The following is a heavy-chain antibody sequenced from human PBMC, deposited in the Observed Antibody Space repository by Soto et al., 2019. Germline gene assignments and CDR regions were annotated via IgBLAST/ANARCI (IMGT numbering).Heavy chain of an antibody. V-gene: IGHV3-9*01. CDR3: AKGGGYYYDSSGRNWFDP. CDR2: ISWNSGSI. CDR1: GFTFDDYA. J-gene: IGHJ5*02. D-gene: IGHD3-22*01. Sequence: PRLSCAASGFTFDDYAMHWVRQAPGKGLEWVSGISWNSGSIGYADSVKGRFTISRDNAKNSLYLQMNSLRAEDTALYYCAKGGGYYYDSSGRNWFDPWGQGTLVTVSS.